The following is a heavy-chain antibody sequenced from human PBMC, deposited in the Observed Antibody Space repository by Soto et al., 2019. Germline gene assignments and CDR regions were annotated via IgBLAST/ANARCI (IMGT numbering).Heavy chain of an antibody. V-gene: IGHV3-43*01. CDR3: AKDINQWGSSWYPGV. CDR1: GFTFDDYT. D-gene: IGHD6-13*01. Sequence: PGGSLRLSCAASGFTFDDYTMHWVRQAPGKGLEWVSLISWDSGSTYYADSVKGRFTISRDNSKNSLYLRMNSLRTEDTALYYCAKDINQWGSSWYPGVWGQGTTVTVSS. J-gene: IGHJ6*02. CDR2: ISWDSGST.